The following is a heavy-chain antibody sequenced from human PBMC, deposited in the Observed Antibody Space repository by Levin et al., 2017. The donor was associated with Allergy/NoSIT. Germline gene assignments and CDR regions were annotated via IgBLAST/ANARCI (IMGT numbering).Heavy chain of an antibody. Sequence: GESLKISCKASDYTFTKFGISWVRQVPGQGLEWMGWISPSNGDTHLAQEFQGRVTITANVSTNTVYMELAGLRPDDTAVYYCVRDRSTITLPAADYWGQGTLVTVSS. J-gene: IGHJ4*02. CDR2: ISPSNGDT. V-gene: IGHV1-18*01. D-gene: IGHD2-2*01. CDR3: VRDRSTITLPAADY. CDR1: DYTFTKFG.